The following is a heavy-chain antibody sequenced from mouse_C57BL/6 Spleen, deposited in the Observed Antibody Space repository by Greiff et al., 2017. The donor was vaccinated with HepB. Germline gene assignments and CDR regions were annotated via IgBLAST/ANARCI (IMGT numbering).Heavy chain of an antibody. CDR3: TYYYGSAY. CDR1: GFNIKDDY. V-gene: IGHV14-4*01. D-gene: IGHD1-1*01. CDR2: IDPENGDT. Sequence: VHVKQSGAELVRPGASVKLSCTASGFNIKDDYMHWVKQRPEQGLEWIGWIDPENGDTEYASKFQGKATITADTSSNTAYLQLSSLTSEDTAVYYCTYYYGSAYWGQGTLVTVSA. J-gene: IGHJ3*01.